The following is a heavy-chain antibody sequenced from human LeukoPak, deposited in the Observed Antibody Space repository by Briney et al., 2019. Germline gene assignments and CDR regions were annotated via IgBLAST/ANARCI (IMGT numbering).Heavy chain of an antibody. CDR1: GGTFSSYA. V-gene: IGHV1-69*13. D-gene: IGHD3-22*01. CDR2: IIPIFGTA. Sequence: GASVKVSCKASGGTFSSYAISWVRQAPGQGLEWMGGIIPIFGTANYAQKFQGRVTITADESTSTAYMELSSLRSEDTAVYYCARFAIDYYDSSGYAPQDFDYWGQGTLVTVSS. CDR3: ARFAIDYYDSSGYAPQDFDY. J-gene: IGHJ4*02.